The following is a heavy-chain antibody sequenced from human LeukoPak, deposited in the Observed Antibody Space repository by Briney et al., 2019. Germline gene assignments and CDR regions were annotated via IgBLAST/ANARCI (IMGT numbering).Heavy chain of an antibody. J-gene: IGHJ3*02. CDR2: ISSSSSTI. CDR1: GFTFSSYS. V-gene: IGHV3-48*04. D-gene: IGHD3-16*02. Sequence: PGGSLRPSCAASGFTFSSYSMNSVRQAPGKGLEWVSYISSSSSTIYYADSVKGRFTISRDNAKNSLYLQMNSLRAEDTAVYYCARDSMITFGGVIVTGAFDIWGQGTMVTVSS. CDR3: ARDSMITFGGVIVTGAFDI.